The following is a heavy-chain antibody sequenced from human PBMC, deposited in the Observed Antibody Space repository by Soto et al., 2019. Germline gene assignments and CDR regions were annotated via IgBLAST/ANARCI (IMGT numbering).Heavy chain of an antibody. CDR1: GCSISSFY. CDR2: IYYSGST. CDR3: ARGTMVRGVIFPWFDP. D-gene: IGHD3-10*01. Sequence: PXETLSLTCTVSGCSISSFYYSWIRHPPGKGLEWIGYIYYSGSTNYNPSLKSRVTISVDTSKNQFSLKLSSVTAADTAVYYCARGTMVRGVIFPWFDPWGQGSLVTVSS. J-gene: IGHJ5*02. V-gene: IGHV4-59*01.